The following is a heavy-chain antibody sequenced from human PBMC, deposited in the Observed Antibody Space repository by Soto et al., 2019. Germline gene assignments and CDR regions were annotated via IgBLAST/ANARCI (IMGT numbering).Heavy chain of an antibody. V-gene: IGHV5-51*01. D-gene: IGHD3-9*01. J-gene: IGHJ5*02. CDR3: ARHKSYYDILTGYYTQNWFDP. Sequence: PGESLKISRKGSGYSFTNFWIGWGRQMPGKSLEWMGIIYPGGSDTRYSPSFQGQVTISADKSISTAYLQWSSLKASDTAMYYCARHKSYYDILTGYYTQNWFDPWGQGTLVTVSS. CDR1: GYSFTNFW. CDR2: IYPGGSDT.